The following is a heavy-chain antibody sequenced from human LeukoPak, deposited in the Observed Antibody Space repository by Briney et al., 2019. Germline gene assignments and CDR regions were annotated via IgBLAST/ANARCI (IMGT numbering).Heavy chain of an antibody. CDR2: ISSSGSTI. V-gene: IGHV3-48*03. D-gene: IGHD3-9*01. CDR3: ARGGYDILTGYPGGPYYFDY. Sequence: GRSLRLSCAASGFTFSSYEMNWVRQAPGKGLEWVSYISSSGSTIYYADSVKGRFTISRDNAKNSLYLQMNSLRAEDTAVYYCARGGYDILTGYPGGPYYFDYWGQGTLVTVSS. J-gene: IGHJ4*02. CDR1: GFTFSSYE.